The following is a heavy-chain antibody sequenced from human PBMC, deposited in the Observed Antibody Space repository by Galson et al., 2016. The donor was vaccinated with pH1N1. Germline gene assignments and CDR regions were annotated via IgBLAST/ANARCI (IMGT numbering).Heavy chain of an antibody. Sequence: SLRLSCAAFGFTFSSYEMNWVRQAPGKGLEWVSYISRGSSSIFYADSVKGRFTISRDNAENSLFLQMSSLRADDTAVYYCARDRGLANPDALDLWGQGTMVTVSS. CDR3: ARDRGLANPDALDL. J-gene: IGHJ3*01. CDR2: ISRGSSSI. V-gene: IGHV3-48*03. D-gene: IGHD5-12*01. CDR1: GFTFSSYE.